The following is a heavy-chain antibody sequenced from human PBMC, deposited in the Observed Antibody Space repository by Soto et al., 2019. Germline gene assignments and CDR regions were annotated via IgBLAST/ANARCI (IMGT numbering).Heavy chain of an antibody. V-gene: IGHV4-34*01. D-gene: IGHD6-13*01. CDR3: ARGSSWYVWFDP. Sequence: QVQLQQWGAGLLKPSETLSLTCAVYGGSFSGYYWSWIRQPPGKGLEWIGEINHSGSTNYNPSLKSRVTISVDTSKNQFSLKLSSVTAADTAVYYCARGSSWYVWFDPWGQGTLVTVSS. J-gene: IGHJ5*02. CDR2: INHSGST. CDR1: GGSFSGYY.